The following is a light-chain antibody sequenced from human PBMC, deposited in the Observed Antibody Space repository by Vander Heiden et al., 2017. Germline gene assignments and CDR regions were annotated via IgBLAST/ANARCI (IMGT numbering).Light chain of an antibody. CDR1: QSLLHSNGYNY. CDR3: RQALQTPYT. Sequence: TQSRRSLPVTPGEPASISCRSSQSLLHSNGYNYLDWYLQKPGQSPQLLIYLGSNRASGVPDRFSGSGSGTDFTLKISRVEAEDVGVYYCRQALQTPYTFGQGTKLEIK. V-gene: IGKV2-28*01. CDR2: LGS. J-gene: IGKJ2*01.